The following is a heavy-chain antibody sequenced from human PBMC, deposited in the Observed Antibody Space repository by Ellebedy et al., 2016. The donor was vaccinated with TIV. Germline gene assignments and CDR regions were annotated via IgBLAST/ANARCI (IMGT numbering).Heavy chain of an antibody. V-gene: IGHV3-48*02. CDR3: ARDENYGAEVIDY. J-gene: IGHJ4*02. CDR1: GFSFGDCA. CDR2: ISSSGSPI. D-gene: IGHD4-17*01. Sequence: GESLKISCAASGFSFGDCAMHWVRQPPGKGLEWVSYISSSGSPIHYADSVKGRFSISRDNVKNSLYLQMNSLRDEDTAVYYCARDENYGAEVIDYWGQGTLVTVSS.